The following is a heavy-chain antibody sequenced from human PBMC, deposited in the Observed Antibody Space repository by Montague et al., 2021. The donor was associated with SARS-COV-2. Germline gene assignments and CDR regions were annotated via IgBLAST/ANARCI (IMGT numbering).Heavy chain of an antibody. CDR2: IYHTGST. J-gene: IGHJ4*01. CDR1: RGSLRLASYH. V-gene: IGHV4-39*01. CDR3: AKFHSGSYNY. D-gene: IGHD1-26*01. Sequence: SETLSLTCTVSRGSLRLASYHWGWIRQPPGKGLEWIGSIYHTGSTYYDPSLESRVTISVDNSKNQFSLMLTSVTAADTAVYYCAKFHSGSYNYWGHGSLVTVSS.